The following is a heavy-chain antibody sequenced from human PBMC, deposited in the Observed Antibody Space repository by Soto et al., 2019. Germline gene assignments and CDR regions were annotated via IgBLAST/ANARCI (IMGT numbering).Heavy chain of an antibody. Sequence: ASVKVSCKASGYTFTSYGISWVRQAPGQGLEWMGWISAYNGNTNYAQKLQGRVVMTTDTSTSTAYMELRSLRSDDTAVYYCARDAYYYDSSGYLTFDYWGQGTLVTVSS. V-gene: IGHV1-18*01. J-gene: IGHJ4*02. CDR1: GYTFTSYG. D-gene: IGHD3-22*01. CDR3: ARDAYYYDSSGYLTFDY. CDR2: ISAYNGNT.